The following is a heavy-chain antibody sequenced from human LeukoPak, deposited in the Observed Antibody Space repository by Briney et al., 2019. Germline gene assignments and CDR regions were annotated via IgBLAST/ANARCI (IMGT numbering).Heavy chain of an antibody. Sequence: ASVKVSCKASGYTFTGYYMHWVRQAPGQGLEWMGWINPNSGGTNYAQKFQGRVTMTRDTSISTAYMELSRLRSDDTAVYYCARENGSGSRAIFGVVENWFDPWGQGTLVTVSS. CDR1: GYTFTGYY. CDR3: ARENGSGSRAIFGVVENWFDP. CDR2: INPNSGGT. D-gene: IGHD3-3*01. J-gene: IGHJ5*02. V-gene: IGHV1-2*02.